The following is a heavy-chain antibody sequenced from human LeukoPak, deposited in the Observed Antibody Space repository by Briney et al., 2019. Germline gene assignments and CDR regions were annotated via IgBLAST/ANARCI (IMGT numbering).Heavy chain of an antibody. D-gene: IGHD3-10*01. CDR2: IIPIFGTA. Sequence: GASVKVSYKASGGTFSSYAISWVRQAPGQGLEWMGGIIPIFGTAHYAQKFQGRVTITADESTSTAHMELSSLRSEDTAVYYCASPTMVRGVNDAFDIWGQGTMVTVSS. CDR3: ASPTMVRGVNDAFDI. J-gene: IGHJ3*02. CDR1: GGTFSSYA. V-gene: IGHV1-69*13.